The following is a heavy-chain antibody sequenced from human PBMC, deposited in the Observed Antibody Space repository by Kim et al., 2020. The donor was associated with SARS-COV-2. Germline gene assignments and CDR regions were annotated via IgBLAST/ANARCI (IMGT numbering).Heavy chain of an antibody. CDR2: ISYDGSNK. J-gene: IGHJ4*02. D-gene: IGHD2-21*01. Sequence: GGSLRLSCAASGFTFSSYAMHWVRQAPGKGLEWVAVISYDGSNKYYADSVKGRFTISRDNSKNTLYLQMNSLRAEDTAVYYCARDSGDPGGDCFDYWGQGTLVTVSS. CDR3: ARDSGDPGGDCFDY. V-gene: IGHV3-30*04. CDR1: GFTFSSYA.